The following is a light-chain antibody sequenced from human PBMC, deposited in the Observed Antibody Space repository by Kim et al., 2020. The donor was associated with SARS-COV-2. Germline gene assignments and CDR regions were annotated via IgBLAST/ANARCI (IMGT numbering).Light chain of an antibody. CDR1: QSISSY. Sequence: DIQMTQSPSSLSASVGDRVTITCRASQSISSYLNWYQQKPGKAPNLLIYAASSLQSGVPSRISGSGSGTDFTLTISSLQPEEFATYYCQQSYSAPRTFGQGTKVDIK. V-gene: IGKV1-39*01. CDR3: QQSYSAPRT. CDR2: AAS. J-gene: IGKJ1*01.